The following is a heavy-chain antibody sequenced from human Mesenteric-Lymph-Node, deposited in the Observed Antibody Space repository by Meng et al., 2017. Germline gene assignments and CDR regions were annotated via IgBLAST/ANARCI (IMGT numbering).Heavy chain of an antibody. CDR1: GFNVRNYA. V-gene: IGHV3-23*01. Sequence: GESLKISCAASGFNVRNYAMTWVRQAPGKGLEWVSSLSASGGSGPYYADSVKGRFTISRDNSNNTLLLQMNSLRAEDTAVYYCARDPPPPNPLPFSPSLPRGFDPWGQGTLVTVSS. CDR3: ARDPPPPNPLPFSPSLPRGFDP. J-gene: IGHJ5*02. CDR2: LSASGGSGP.